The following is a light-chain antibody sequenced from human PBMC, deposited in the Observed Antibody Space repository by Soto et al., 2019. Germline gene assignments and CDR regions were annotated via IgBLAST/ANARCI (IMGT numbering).Light chain of an antibody. V-gene: IGLV1-40*01. Sequence: QSVLTQPPSVSGAPGQRVTISCTGSSSNIGAGYDVHWYQQLPGTAPKLLIYGNSNRPSGVPDRFSGSKSSTSASLAITGLQAEYEADYYCQSHDSCRSGYVVFGGGTKPTVL. CDR2: GNS. CDR3: QSHDSCRSGYVV. J-gene: IGLJ2*01. CDR1: SSNIGAGYD.